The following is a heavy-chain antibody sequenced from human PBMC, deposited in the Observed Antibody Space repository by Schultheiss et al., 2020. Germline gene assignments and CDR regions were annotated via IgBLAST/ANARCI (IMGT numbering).Heavy chain of an antibody. CDR3: ARARPDSNGYYFFDY. CDR2: INPNSGGT. CDR1: GYTFTGYF. D-gene: IGHD3-22*01. J-gene: IGHJ4*02. Sequence: ASVKVSCKASGYTFTGYFIHWVRQAPGQGLEWMGWINPNSGGTNYAQKFQGRVTMTRDTSISTAYMELSRLRSDDTAVYYCARARPDSNGYYFFDYWGQGTMVTVSS. V-gene: IGHV1-2*02.